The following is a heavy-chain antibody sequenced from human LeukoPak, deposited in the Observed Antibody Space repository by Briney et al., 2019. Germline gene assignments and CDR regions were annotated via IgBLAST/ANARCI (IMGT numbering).Heavy chain of an antibody. J-gene: IGHJ4*02. Sequence: GGSLRLSCAASGFTFSSYAMSWVRQAPGKGLEWVSAISGSGGSTYYADSVKGRFTISRDNSKNTLYLQMDSLRAEDTAVYYCAKDFSGSFLVAYWGQGTLVTVSS. D-gene: IGHD1-26*01. CDR2: ISGSGGST. CDR3: AKDFSGSFLVAY. CDR1: GFTFSSYA. V-gene: IGHV3-23*01.